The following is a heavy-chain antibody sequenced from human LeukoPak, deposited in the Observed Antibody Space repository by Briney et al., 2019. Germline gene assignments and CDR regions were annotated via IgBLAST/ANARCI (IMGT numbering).Heavy chain of an antibody. V-gene: IGHV3-53*01. CDR2: IYSGGST. CDR3: ARVWGFGKSFDY. D-gene: IGHD3-10*01. J-gene: IGHJ4*02. Sequence: ETLSLTCAVSGSSISSSNYYWGWLRQPPGKGLEWVTVIYSGGSTYYADSVKGRFTISRDNPKNTLYLQMNSLRAEDTAVYYCARVWGFGKSFDYWGQGTLVTVSS. CDR1: GSSISSSNYY.